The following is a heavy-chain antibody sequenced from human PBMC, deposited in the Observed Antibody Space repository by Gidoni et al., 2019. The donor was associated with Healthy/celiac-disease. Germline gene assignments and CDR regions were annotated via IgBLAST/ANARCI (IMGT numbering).Heavy chain of an antibody. CDR2: INHSGST. Sequence: QVQLQQWGAGLLKPSETLSLTCAVYGGSFSGYYWSWIRQPPGKGLEWIGEINHSGSTNYNPSLKSRVTISVDTSKNQFSLKLSSVTAADTAVYYCARGRYYYGSGSYFPWSYYYGMDVWGQGTTVTVSS. D-gene: IGHD3-10*01. CDR1: GGSFSGYY. V-gene: IGHV4-34*01. J-gene: IGHJ6*02. CDR3: ARGRYYYGSGSYFPWSYYYGMDV.